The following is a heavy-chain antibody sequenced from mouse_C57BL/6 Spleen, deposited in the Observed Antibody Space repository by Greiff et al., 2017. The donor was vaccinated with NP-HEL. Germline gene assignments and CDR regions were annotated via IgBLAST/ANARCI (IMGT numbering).Heavy chain of an antibody. J-gene: IGHJ3*01. CDR3: AREGD. CDR1: GYAFSRYW. V-gene: IGHV1-80*01. Sequence: VKLMESGAELVKPGASVKISCKASGYAFSRYWMNWVRQRPGKGLEWIGQIYPGDGDTNSNGKFKGKATLTADKSSSTAYMQLSSLTSEDSAVYFCAREGDWGQGTLVTVSA. CDR2: IYPGDGDT.